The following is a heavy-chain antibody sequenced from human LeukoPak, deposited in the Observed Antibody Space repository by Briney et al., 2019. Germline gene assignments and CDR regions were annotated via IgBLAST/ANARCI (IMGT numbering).Heavy chain of an antibody. D-gene: IGHD5-12*01. V-gene: IGHV3-23*01. CDR2: ISGSGGSA. J-gene: IGHJ4*02. Sequence: PGGSLRLSRAASGFTFSSYAMSWVRQAPGKGLEWVSAISGSGGSAYYADSVKGRFTISRDNSKNTLYLQMNSLRAEDTAVYYCAKVNSGYDGPPDYWGQGTLVTVSS. CDR1: GFTFSSYA. CDR3: AKVNSGYDGPPDY.